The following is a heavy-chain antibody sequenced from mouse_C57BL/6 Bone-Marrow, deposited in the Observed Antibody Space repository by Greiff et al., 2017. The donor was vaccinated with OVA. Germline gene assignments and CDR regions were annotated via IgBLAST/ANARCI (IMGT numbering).Heavy chain of an antibody. CDR3: ARETYYGTLDY. CDR2: ISDGGSYT. V-gene: IGHV5-4*01. D-gene: IGHD1-1*01. CDR1: GFTFSSYA. Sequence: EVQVVESGGGLVKPGGSLKLSCAASGFTFSSYAMSWVRQTPEKRLEWVATISDGGSYTYYPDNVKGRFTISRDNAKNNLYLQMSHLKSEDTAMYYCARETYYGTLDYWGQGTTLTVSS. J-gene: IGHJ2*01.